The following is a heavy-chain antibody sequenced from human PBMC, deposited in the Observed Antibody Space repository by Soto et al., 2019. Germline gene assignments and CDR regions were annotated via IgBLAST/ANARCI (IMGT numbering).Heavy chain of an antibody. V-gene: IGHV1-69*08. J-gene: IGHJ4*02. CDR3: ARESEYSPRRHFDH. Sequence: QVQLVQSGAEVKKPGSSVKVSCKASGGTFSSYTISWVRQAPGQGLEWMGRIIPILGIANYTQKFQGRVTITADKSTSTAYMELSSLRSEDTAVYYCARESEYSPRRHFDHWGQGTLVTVSS. CDR1: GGTFSSYT. D-gene: IGHD6-6*01. CDR2: IIPILGIA.